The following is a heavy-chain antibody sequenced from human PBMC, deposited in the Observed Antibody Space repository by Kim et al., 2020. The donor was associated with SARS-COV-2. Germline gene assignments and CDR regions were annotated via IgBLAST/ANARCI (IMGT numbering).Heavy chain of an antibody. CDR1: GYTFTSYG. J-gene: IGHJ6*02. V-gene: IGHV1-18*01. Sequence: ASVKVSCKASGYTFTSYGISWVRQAPGQGLEWMGWISAYNGNTNYAQKLQGRVTMTTDTSTSTAYMELRSLRSDDTAVYYCARASGTVQGSGSYYNLSPYRVYYYGMDVWGQGTTVTVSS. CDR3: ARASGTVQGSGSYYNLSPYRVYYYGMDV. CDR2: ISAYNGNT. D-gene: IGHD3-10*01.